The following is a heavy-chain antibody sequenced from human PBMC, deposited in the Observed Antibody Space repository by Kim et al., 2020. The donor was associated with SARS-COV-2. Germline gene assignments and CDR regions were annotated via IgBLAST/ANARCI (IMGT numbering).Heavy chain of an antibody. D-gene: IGHD3-10*01. Sequence: TPSLKSRFTRSVDTPKNQFSLKLSSVTAAYTAVYYCARDRGDYRLAYFDYWGQGTLVTVSS. V-gene: IGHV4-31*02. J-gene: IGHJ4*02. CDR3: ARDRGDYRLAYFDY.